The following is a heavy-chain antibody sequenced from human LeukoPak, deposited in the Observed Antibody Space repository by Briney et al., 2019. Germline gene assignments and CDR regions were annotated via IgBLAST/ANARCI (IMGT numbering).Heavy chain of an antibody. V-gene: IGHV4-59*01. D-gene: IGHD6-13*01. CDR3: ARDRSIAAAGTGAFDI. CDR2: IYYSGST. J-gene: IGHJ3*02. Sequence: PSETLSLTCTVSGGSISSYYWSWIRQPPGKGLEWIGYIYYSGSTNYNPSLKSRVTISVDTSKNQFSLKLSSMTAADTAVYYCARDRSIAAAGTGAFDIWGQGTMVTVSS. CDR1: GGSISSYY.